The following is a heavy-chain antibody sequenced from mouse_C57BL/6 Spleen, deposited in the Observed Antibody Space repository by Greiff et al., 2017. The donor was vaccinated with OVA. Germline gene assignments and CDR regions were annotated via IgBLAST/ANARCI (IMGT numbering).Heavy chain of an antibody. D-gene: IGHD1-1*01. CDR1: GYTFTSYW. CDR3: AREGYGSTYFDY. Sequence: QVQLQQPGAELVKPGASVKMSCKASGYTFTSYWITWVKQRPGQGLEWIGDIYPGSGSTNYNEKFKSKATLTVDTSSSTAYMQLSSLTSEDSAVYYWAREGYGSTYFDYWGQGTTLTGSS. CDR2: IYPGSGST. J-gene: IGHJ2*01. V-gene: IGHV1-55*01.